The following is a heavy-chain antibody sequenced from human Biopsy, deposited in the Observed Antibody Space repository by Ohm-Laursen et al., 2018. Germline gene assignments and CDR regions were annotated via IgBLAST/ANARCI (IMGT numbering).Heavy chain of an antibody. V-gene: IGHV4-59*11. CDR1: GGSFAGHY. CDR3: ARGSNEYGGLYFPH. CDR2: ISHTGYT. D-gene: IGHD4-23*01. J-gene: IGHJ1*01. Sequence: GTLSLTCTVSGGSFAGHYWTWIRQPPGKGLEWIGHISHTGYTSYKSSLKSRVTISLDTSRKHFSLRLTSLAAADTAVYYCARGSNEYGGLYFPHWGQGTLVTASS.